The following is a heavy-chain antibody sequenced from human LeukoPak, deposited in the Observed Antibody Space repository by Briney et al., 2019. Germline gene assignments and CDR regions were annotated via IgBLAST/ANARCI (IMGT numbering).Heavy chain of an antibody. D-gene: IGHD5-24*01. CDR1: GFTFSSYV. V-gene: IGHV3-64D*06. CDR3: VKGGDGYTQGYYFDY. J-gene: IGHJ4*02. CDR2: ISSNGGSA. Sequence: PGGSLRLSCSASGFTFSSYVMHWVRQAPGKGLEYVSAISSNGGSAYYADSVKGRFAISGDNSKNTLYLQMSSLRPEDTAVYCCVKGGDGYTQGYYFDYWGQGTLVTVSS.